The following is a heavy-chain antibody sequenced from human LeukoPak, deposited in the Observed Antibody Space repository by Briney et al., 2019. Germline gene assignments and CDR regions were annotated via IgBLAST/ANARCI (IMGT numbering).Heavy chain of an antibody. V-gene: IGHV3-21*01. CDR2: ISSSSSYI. CDR3: ARDLSWLAFDY. CDR1: GFTFSSYS. Sequence: GGSLRLSCAASGFTFSSYSMNWVRQAPGKGLEWVSSISSSSSYIYYADSVKGRFTISRDNSKNTLYLQMNSLRAEDTAVYYCARDLSWLAFDYWGQGTLVTVSS. J-gene: IGHJ4*02. D-gene: IGHD6-19*01.